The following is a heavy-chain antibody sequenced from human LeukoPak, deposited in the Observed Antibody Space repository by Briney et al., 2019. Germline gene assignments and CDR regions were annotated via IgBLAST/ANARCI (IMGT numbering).Heavy chain of an antibody. V-gene: IGHV3-30*18. D-gene: IGHD3-22*01. CDR2: ISYDGSNK. CDR3: AKGGYYYDSSGYSLGDY. Sequence: GGSLRLSCSASGFIFSSYGMHWVRQAPGKGLEWVAVISYDGSNKYYADSVKGRFTISRDNSKNTLYLQMNSLRAEDTAVYYCAKGGYYYDSSGYSLGDYWGQGTLVTVSS. J-gene: IGHJ4*02. CDR1: GFIFSSYG.